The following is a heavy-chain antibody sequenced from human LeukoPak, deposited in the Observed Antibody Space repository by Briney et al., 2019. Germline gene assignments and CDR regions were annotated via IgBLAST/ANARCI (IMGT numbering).Heavy chain of an antibody. CDR3: ARDATLYDSSGYYRRGDYYFDY. J-gene: IGHJ4*02. CDR2: IYYSGST. D-gene: IGHD3-22*01. CDR1: GGSISSYY. Sequence: KTSETLSLTCTVSGGSISSYYWSWIRQPPGKGLEWIGYIYYSGSTNYNPSLKSRVTISVDTSKNQFSLKPSSVTAADTAVYYCARDATLYDSSGYYRRGDYYFDYWGQGTLVTVSS. V-gene: IGHV4-59*01.